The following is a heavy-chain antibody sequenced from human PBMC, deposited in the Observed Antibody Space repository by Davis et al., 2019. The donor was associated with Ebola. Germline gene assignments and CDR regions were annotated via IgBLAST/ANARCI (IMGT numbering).Heavy chain of an antibody. D-gene: IGHD2-15*01. CDR3: ASGEGYCSGGSCYPNWFDP. CDR2: ISSSSSYI. J-gene: IGHJ5*02. Sequence: PGGSLRLSCAASGFTFSSYSMNWVRQAPGKGLEWVSSISSSSSYIYYADSVKGRFTISRDNAKNSLYLQMNSLRAEDTAVYYCASGEGYCSGGSCYPNWFDPWGQGTLVTVSS. V-gene: IGHV3-21*01. CDR1: GFTFSSYS.